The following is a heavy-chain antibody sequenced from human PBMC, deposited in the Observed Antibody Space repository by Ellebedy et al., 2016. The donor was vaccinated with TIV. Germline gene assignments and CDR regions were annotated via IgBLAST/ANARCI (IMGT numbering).Heavy chain of an antibody. D-gene: IGHD3-10*01. CDR1: GFTFSSYG. J-gene: IGHJ6*02. V-gene: IGHV3-21*01. CDR3: ARRGPPTTTRLRSYGGKHYYYYYGMDV. Sequence: GGSLRLSXAASGFTFSSYGMHWVRQAPGKGLEWVSSISSSSSYIYYADSVKGRFTISRDNAKNSLYLQMNSLRAEDTAVYYCARRGPPTTTRLRSYGGKHYYYYYGMDVWGQGTTVTVSS. CDR2: ISSSSSYI.